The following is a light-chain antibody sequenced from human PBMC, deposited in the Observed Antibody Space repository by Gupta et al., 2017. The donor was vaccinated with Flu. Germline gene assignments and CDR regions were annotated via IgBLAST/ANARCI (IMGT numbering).Light chain of an antibody. Sequence: QSVLTQPSSASGTPGQRVTIPCSGSSSNIGSNTVNWYQQLPGTAPKVLIYNNNQRPSGVPDRFSGSKSGTSASLAISGLQSEDEADYYCATWDDSLNEVFGTGTKVTVL. CDR3: ATWDDSLNEV. J-gene: IGLJ1*01. CDR2: NNN. V-gene: IGLV1-44*01. CDR1: SSNIGSNT.